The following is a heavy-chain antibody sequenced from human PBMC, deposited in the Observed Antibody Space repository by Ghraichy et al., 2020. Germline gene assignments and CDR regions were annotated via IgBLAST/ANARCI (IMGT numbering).Heavy chain of an antibody. CDR3: VRDGPRAEHHYGWFDP. J-gene: IGHJ5*02. Sequence: SETLSLTCTVSGASISDYYFSWIRQTPGRGLEWLGYLYYGERTSYNPSLKSRVTISGDTSNNQLSLEMTSVTSADTAVYYCVRDGPRAEHHYGWFDPWGRGAPVIVSA. V-gene: IGHV4-59*01. CDR1: GASISDYY. CDR2: LYYGERT. D-gene: IGHD4-17*01.